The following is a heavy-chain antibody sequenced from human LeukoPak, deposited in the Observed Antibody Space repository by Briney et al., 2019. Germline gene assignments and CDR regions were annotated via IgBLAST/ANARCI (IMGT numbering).Heavy chain of an antibody. CDR1: GFTFSDFY. CDR3: ARGADLRQWLQGYFDD. Sequence: GGSLRLSCAASGFTFSDFYMSFFRQAPGKGLEWISFISGTSIYTHYADSVKGRFTISRDNAKNSLFLQMNSLRPDDTAVYYCARGADLRQWLQGYFDDWGQGTLVTVSS. D-gene: IGHD3-22*01. J-gene: IGHJ4*02. CDR2: ISGTSIYT. V-gene: IGHV3-11*05.